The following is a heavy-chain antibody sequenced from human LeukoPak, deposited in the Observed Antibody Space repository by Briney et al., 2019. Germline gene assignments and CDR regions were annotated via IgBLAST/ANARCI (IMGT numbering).Heavy chain of an antibody. V-gene: IGHV4-39*01. Sequence: EAPCPSRALPWGSLSSNRYYSGWIRHPPGEGLGWIGSIYYSGITYYNPSLKSRVTISVDTSKNQFSLKLSSVTAADTAVYYCASWGATHHYFDSWGRGTLVTVSS. CDR3: ASWGATHHYFDS. D-gene: IGHD1-26*01. CDR1: WGSLSSNRYY. J-gene: IGHJ4*02. CDR2: IYYSGIT.